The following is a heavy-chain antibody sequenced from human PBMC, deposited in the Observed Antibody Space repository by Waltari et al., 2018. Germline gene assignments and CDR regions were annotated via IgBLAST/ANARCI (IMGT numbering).Heavy chain of an antibody. CDR2: INPIFGTE. Sequence: QVQLVQSGAEVKKPGSSVKVSCKASGGTFSSYAISWVRQAPGQGLEWMEGINPIFGTENYGQKFQGRVTINADESTSTAYMELGSLRSEDTAVYDCAREHIYGGYDGHAFDIWGQGTMVTVSS. CDR3: AREHIYGGYDGHAFDI. CDR1: GGTFSSYA. V-gene: IGHV1-69*13. J-gene: IGHJ3*02. D-gene: IGHD5-12*01.